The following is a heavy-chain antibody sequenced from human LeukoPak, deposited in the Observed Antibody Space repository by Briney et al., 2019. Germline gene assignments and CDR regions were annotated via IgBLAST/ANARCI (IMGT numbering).Heavy chain of an antibody. V-gene: IGHV4-30-4*08. CDR1: GGSISSGDYY. Sequence: SQTLSLTCTVSGGSISSGDYYWSWIRQPPGKGLEWIGYIYYSGSTYYNPSLKSRVTISVDTSKNQFSLKLSSVTAADTAVYYCARGNRNYREFDYWGQGTLVTVSS. CDR2: IYYSGST. CDR3: ARGNRNYREFDY. D-gene: IGHD1-7*01. J-gene: IGHJ4*02.